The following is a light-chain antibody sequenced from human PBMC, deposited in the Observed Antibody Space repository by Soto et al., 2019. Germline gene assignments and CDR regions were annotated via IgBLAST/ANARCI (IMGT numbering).Light chain of an antibody. Sequence: VVLPQSPPTLSLSPGESATLSCRASQSVGSNLAWYHQKRGQAPRLLIYDATERATGIPARFTGSRSVSDFTISISSLEPDDFAVYYCQQRSDRLSFGGGTELAI. CDR1: QSVGSN. CDR3: QQRSDRLS. CDR2: DAT. V-gene: IGKV3-11*01. J-gene: IGKJ4*01.